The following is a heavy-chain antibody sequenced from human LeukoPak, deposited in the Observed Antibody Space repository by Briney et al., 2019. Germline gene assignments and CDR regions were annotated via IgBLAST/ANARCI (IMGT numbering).Heavy chain of an antibody. V-gene: IGHV3-21*01. D-gene: IGHD3-22*01. CDR2: ISGSGGFI. CDR3: ARDDSHGYHFFDS. J-gene: IGHJ4*02. Sequence: GGSLRLSCAASGFTFSSYSMNWIRQTPGKGLEWVSSISGSGGFIYYVDSVRGRFTISRDNGKNSLYLQMNSLRPEDTAVYYCARDDSHGYHFFDSWGQGTLVTVSS. CDR1: GFTFSSYS.